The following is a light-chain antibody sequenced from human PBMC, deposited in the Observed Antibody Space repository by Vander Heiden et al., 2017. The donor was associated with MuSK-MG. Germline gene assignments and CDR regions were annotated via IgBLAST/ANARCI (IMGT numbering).Light chain of an antibody. J-gene: IGKJ1*01. CDR1: QGVSSSY. CDR2: GAT. CDR3: QQYGSSPRT. Sequence: DIVLTPSPGTLSLSPGQRATLSCRASQGVSSSYLAWYQQNPGQAPRLLTYGATSRATGIPDRFSGSGSGTDFTLTISRLEPEDFAVYYCQQYGSSPRTFGQGTKVEIK. V-gene: IGKV3-20*01.